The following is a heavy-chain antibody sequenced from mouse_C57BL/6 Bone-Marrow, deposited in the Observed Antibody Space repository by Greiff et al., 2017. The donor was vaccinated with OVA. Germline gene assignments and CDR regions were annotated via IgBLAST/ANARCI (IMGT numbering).Heavy chain of an antibody. CDR2: IRSKSNNYAT. Sequence: EVKLVESGGGLVQPKGSLKLSCAASGFSFNTYAMNWVRQAPGTGLEWVARIRSKSNNYATYYADSVKDRFTISRDDSESMLYLQMNNLKTEDTAMYYCVRPSSYYAMDYWGQGTSVTVSS. CDR1: GFSFNTYA. J-gene: IGHJ4*01. V-gene: IGHV10-1*01. CDR3: VRPSSYYAMDY. D-gene: IGHD1-1*01.